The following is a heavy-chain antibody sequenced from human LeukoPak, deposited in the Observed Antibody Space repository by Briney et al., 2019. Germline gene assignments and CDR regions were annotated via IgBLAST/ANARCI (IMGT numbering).Heavy chain of an antibody. CDR2: ISSSSSYI. J-gene: IGHJ6*02. Sequence: GGSLRHSCAASGFTFSSYGINWVRQAPGKGLEWVSSISSSSSYIYYADSVKGRFTISRDNAKNSLYLQMNSLRAEDTAVYYCARVGWWDGMDVWGQGTTVTVSS. D-gene: IGHD2-15*01. V-gene: IGHV3-21*01. CDR1: GFTFSSYG. CDR3: ARVGWWDGMDV.